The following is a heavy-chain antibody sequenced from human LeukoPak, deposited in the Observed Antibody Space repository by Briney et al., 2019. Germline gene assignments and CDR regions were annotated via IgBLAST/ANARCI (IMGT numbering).Heavy chain of an antibody. Sequence: GASVKVSCKASGYTFTGYYMHWVRQAPGQGLEWMEWINPNSGGTNYAQKFQGRVTMTRDTSISTAYMELSRLRSDVTAVYYCARDRRYCSGGSCQPFDYWGQGTLVTVSS. D-gene: IGHD2-15*01. CDR1: GYTFTGYY. CDR2: INPNSGGT. J-gene: IGHJ4*02. CDR3: ARDRRYCSGGSCQPFDY. V-gene: IGHV1-2*02.